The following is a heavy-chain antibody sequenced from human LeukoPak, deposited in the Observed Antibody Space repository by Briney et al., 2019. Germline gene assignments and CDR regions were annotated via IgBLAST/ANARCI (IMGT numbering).Heavy chain of an antibody. V-gene: IGHV4-59*01. CDR2: IYYSGST. D-gene: IGHD1-7*01. CDR1: GGSISSYY. Sequence: SETLSLTCTVSGGSISSYYWSWIRQPPGKGLEWIGYIYYSGSTNYNPSLKSRVTISVDTSKNQFSLKLSSVTAADTAVYYCARVGELVLYTIFDYWGQGTLVTVSS. CDR3: ARVGELVLYTIFDY. J-gene: IGHJ4*02.